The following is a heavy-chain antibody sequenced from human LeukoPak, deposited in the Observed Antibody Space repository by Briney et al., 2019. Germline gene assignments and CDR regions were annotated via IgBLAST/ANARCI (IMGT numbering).Heavy chain of an antibody. CDR1: GYTFTSYY. J-gene: IGHJ3*02. CDR2: INPSGGST. V-gene: IGHV1-46*01. D-gene: IGHD3-22*01. Sequence: ASVKVSCKASGYTFTSYYMHWVRQAPGQGLEWMGIINPSGGSTSYAQKFQGRVTMTRDTSTSTVYMELSSLRSEDTAVYYCARSYRDSSGYYYYDDAFDIWGQGTMVTVSS. CDR3: ARSYRDSSGYYYYDDAFDI.